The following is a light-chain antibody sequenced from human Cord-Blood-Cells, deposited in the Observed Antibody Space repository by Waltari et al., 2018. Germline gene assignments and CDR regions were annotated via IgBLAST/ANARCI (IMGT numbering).Light chain of an antibody. Sequence: QSVLTQPPSVSEAPRQRVPISCSGSSSNIGNNAVHWYQQLPGKAPKLLIYYDDLLPSGVSDRFSGSKSGTSASLAISGLQSEDEADYYCAAWDDSLNGVVFGGGTKLTVL. CDR1: SSNIGNNA. CDR3: AAWDDSLNGVV. J-gene: IGLJ2*01. V-gene: IGLV1-36*01. CDR2: YDD.